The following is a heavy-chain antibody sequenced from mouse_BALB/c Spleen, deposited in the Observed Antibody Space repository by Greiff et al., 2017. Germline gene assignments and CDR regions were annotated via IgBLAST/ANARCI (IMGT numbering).Heavy chain of an antibody. Sequence: EVKLVESGPGLVKPSQSLSLTCSVTGYSITSGYYWNWIRQFPGNKLEWMGYISYDGSNNYNPSLKNRISITRDTSKNQFFLKLNSVTTEDTATYYCARGDYYGSSYYFDDWGQGTTLTVSS. D-gene: IGHD1-1*01. CDR3: ARGDYYGSSYYFDD. J-gene: IGHJ2*01. CDR1: GYSITSGYY. CDR2: ISYDGSN. V-gene: IGHV3-6*02.